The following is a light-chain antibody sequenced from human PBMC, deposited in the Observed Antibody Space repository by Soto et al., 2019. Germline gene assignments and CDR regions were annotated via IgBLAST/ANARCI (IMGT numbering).Light chain of an antibody. V-gene: IGLV2-11*01. CDR2: DVT. CDR1: SSDVGGYNY. J-gene: IGLJ2*01. CDR3: CSYAGGYILI. Sequence: QSALTQPRSVSGSPGQSVTISCTGTSSDVGGYNYVSWYQQHPGKVPKLMIFDVTKRPSGVPDRFSGSKSGNTASLTISGLQAEDEADYHCCSYAGGYILIVGGGTKVTVL.